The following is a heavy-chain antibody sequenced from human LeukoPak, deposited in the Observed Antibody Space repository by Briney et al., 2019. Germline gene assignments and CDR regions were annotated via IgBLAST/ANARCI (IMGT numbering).Heavy chain of an antibody. D-gene: IGHD3-22*01. CDR3: AKGTPYYYDSSVYRYYFDC. V-gene: IGHV3-23*01. CDR1: GFTFSSYA. J-gene: IGHJ4*02. CDR2: ISGSGGST. Sequence: GGSLRLSCAASGFTFSSYAMSWVRQAPWKGLEWVSAISGSGGSTYYADSVKGRFAISRDNSRNTLYLQMVSLRAEDTAVYYCAKGTPYYYDSSVYRYYFDCWGQGTLVTVSS.